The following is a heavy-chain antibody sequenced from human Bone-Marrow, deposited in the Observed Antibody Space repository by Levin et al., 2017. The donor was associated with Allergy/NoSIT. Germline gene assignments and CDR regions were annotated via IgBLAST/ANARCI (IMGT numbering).Heavy chain of an antibody. CDR3: AKDGDSSGWYRLPRQDY. CDR2: ISGSGGST. D-gene: IGHD6-19*01. CDR1: GFTFSSYA. Sequence: GESLKISCAASGFTFSSYAMSWVRQAPGKGLEWVSAISGSGGSTYYADSVKGRFTISRDNSKNTLYLQMNSLRAEDTAVYYCAKDGDSSGWYRLPRQDYWGQGTLVTVSS. J-gene: IGHJ4*02. V-gene: IGHV3-23*01.